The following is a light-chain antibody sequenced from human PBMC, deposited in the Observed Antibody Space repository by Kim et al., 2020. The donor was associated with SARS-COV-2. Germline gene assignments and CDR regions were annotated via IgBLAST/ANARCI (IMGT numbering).Light chain of an antibody. Sequence: PRKTARNSCGENNLGSKSVHWYQQKPGQAPVVVIYYDSDRPSGIPERFSGSNSGNTATLTISRVEAGDEADYYCQVWDSSSDHPVFGGGTKLTVL. V-gene: IGLV3-21*04. CDR1: NLGSKS. J-gene: IGLJ3*02. CDR3: QVWDSSSDHPV. CDR2: YDS.